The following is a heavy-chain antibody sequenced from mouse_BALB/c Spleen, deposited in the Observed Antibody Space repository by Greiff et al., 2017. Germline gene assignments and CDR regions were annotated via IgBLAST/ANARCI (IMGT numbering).Heavy chain of an antibody. Sequence: EVQLQQSGAELVKPGASVKLSCTASGFNIKDTYMHWVKQRPEQGLEWIGRIDPANGNTKYDPKFQGKATITADTSSNTAYLQLSSLTSEDTAVYYCASHPYGYDTFDYWGQGTTLTVSS. J-gene: IGHJ2*01. CDR2: IDPANGNT. D-gene: IGHD2-2*01. CDR3: ASHPYGYDTFDY. CDR1: GFNIKDTY. V-gene: IGHV14-3*02.